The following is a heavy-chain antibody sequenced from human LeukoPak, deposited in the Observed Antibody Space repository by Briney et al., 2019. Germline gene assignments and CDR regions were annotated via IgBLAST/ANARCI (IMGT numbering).Heavy chain of an antibody. CDR2: INWNGDST. Sequence: GGSLRLSCAASGFTFDDYGMSWVRQAPGKGLEWVSGINWNGDSTHYADSVKGRFTVSRDNAKKTLYLQMNSLRAEDTAVYYCARDVGNFDYWGQGTLVTVSS. V-gene: IGHV3-20*04. CDR3: ARDVGNFDY. CDR1: GFTFDDYG. J-gene: IGHJ4*02.